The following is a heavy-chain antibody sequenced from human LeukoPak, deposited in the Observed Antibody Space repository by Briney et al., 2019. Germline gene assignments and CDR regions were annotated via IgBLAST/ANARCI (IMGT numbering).Heavy chain of an antibody. J-gene: IGHJ3*02. D-gene: IGHD3-22*01. CDR2: ISAYNGNT. CDR3: ARDRKYYYDSSGLDI. Sequence: GVSVKVSCKASGYTFTSYGISWVRQAPGQGLEWMGWISAYNGNTNYAQKLQGRVTMTTDTSTSTAYMELRSLRSDDTAVYYCARDRKYYYDSSGLDIWGQGTMVTVSS. CDR1: GYTFTSYG. V-gene: IGHV1-18*01.